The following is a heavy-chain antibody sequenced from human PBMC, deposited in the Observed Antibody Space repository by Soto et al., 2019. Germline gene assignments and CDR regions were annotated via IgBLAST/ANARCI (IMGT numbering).Heavy chain of an antibody. CDR2: INQDGSEK. CDR1: GFSFRSYW. V-gene: IGHV3-7*01. J-gene: IGHJ6*02. Sequence: EVQLVESGGGLVQPGGSLRLSCVASGFSFRSYWMTWVRQAPGKGLEWVANINQDGSEKYYMVSVKGRFTFSRDNAKNSVYLQMNSLSVKDTAVYYCDRAPPRNNYYAMEVWGQGTKVTVSS. CDR3: DRAPPRNNYYAMEV.